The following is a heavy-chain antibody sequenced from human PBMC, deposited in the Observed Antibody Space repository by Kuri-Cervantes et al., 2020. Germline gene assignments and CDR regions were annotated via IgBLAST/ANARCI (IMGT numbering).Heavy chain of an antibody. CDR2: IYYSGST. CDR1: GGSISSSSYY. J-gene: IGHJ2*01. V-gene: IGHV4-39*01. CDR3: ARLDCGGDCYLLRRYFDL. Sequence: SETLSLTCTVSGGSISSSSYYWGWIRQPPGKGLEWIGSIYYSGSTYYNPSLKSRVTISVDTSKNQFSLKLSSVTAADTAVFYCARLDCGGDCYLLRRYFDLWGRGTLVTVSS. D-gene: IGHD2-21*02.